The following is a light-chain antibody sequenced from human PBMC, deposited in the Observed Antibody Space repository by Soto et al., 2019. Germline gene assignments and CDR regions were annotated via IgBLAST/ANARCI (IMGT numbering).Light chain of an antibody. J-gene: IGKJ4*01. Sequence: EVVMTQAPATLSVSPGEGVTPPSAPSQGIGDTLAWYQHKPGQTPRLLIYDTSTRATGVPARFSGIRSGPEFTLTINSLQSEAFALYYCKPYNNWPLTFGGGTKVDIK. V-gene: IGKV3-15*01. CDR1: QGIGDT. CDR2: DTS. CDR3: KPYNNWPLT.